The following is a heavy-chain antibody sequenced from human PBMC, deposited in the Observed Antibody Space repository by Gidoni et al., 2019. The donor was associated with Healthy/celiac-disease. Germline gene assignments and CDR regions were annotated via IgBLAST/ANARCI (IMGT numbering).Heavy chain of an antibody. D-gene: IGHD3-22*01. CDR1: GYTFTGYY. V-gene: IGHV1-2*02. Sequence: QVQLVQSGAEVKKPGASVTVSCKASGYTFTGYYMHWVRQAPGQGLEWMGWINPNSGGTNYAQKFQGRVTMTRDTSISTAYMELSRLRSDDTAVYYCARFGDDYGVITTYYYYYGMDVWGQGTTVTVSS. J-gene: IGHJ6*02. CDR2: INPNSGGT. CDR3: ARFGDDYGVITTYYYYYGMDV.